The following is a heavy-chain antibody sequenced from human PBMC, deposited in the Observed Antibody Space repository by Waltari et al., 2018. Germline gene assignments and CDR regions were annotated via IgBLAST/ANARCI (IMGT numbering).Heavy chain of an antibody. J-gene: IGHJ4*02. CDR2: IYPGDSDT. V-gene: IGHV5-51*01. CDR3: ARRLYGSGSYYNGFDY. D-gene: IGHD3-10*01. Sequence: EVQLVQSGAEVKKPGESLKISCKGSGYSFTSYWIGWVRQMHGKGLEWMGIIYPGDSDTRYSPSFQGQVTISADKSISTAYLQWSSLKASDTAMYYCARRLYGSGSYYNGFDYWGQGTLVTVSS. CDR1: GYSFTSYW.